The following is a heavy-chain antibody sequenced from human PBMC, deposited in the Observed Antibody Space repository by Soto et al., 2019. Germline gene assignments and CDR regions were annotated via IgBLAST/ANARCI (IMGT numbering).Heavy chain of an antibody. D-gene: IGHD1-26*01. CDR2: MEPSTGRT. J-gene: IGHJ4*02. V-gene: IGHV1-8*01. Sequence: ASVKVSCKASGYSFTSLNINWVRQTAGQGLEWMGWMEPSTGRTGYAQKFQGRVTMTRDTSINTAYMELTTLTSDDTAFYYCARGVSAGVDYGGQGTLVTV. CDR1: GYSFTSLN. CDR3: ARGVSAGVDY.